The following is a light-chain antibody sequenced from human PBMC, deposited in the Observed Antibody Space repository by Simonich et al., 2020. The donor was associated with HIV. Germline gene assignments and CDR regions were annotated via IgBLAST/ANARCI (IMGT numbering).Light chain of an antibody. CDR2: CAS. J-gene: IGKJ4*01. CDR3: QQYNNWPQA. Sequence: EIVMTQSPATLSVSPGERATLSCRASQSVSSNLAWYHKKPGQAPRLLIYCASTRATGIPARFSGSGSGTEFTLTISSRQSEDFAVYYCQQYNNWPQAFGGGTNVEIK. CDR1: QSVSSN. V-gene: IGKV3D-15*01.